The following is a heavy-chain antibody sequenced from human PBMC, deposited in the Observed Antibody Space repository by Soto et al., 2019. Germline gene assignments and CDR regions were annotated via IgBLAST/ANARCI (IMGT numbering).Heavy chain of an antibody. CDR2: ISGSGGST. D-gene: IGHD2-2*01. J-gene: IGHJ1*01. V-gene: IGHV3-23*01. CDR1: GFTFSSYA. CDR3: AKDSGYCSSTSCYRYFQH. Sequence: GGSLRLSCAASGFTFSSYAMSWVRQAPGKGLEWVSAISGSGGSTYYAESVKGRFTISRDNSKNTLYLQMNSLRAEDTAVYYCAKDSGYCSSTSCYRYFQHWGQGTLVTVSS.